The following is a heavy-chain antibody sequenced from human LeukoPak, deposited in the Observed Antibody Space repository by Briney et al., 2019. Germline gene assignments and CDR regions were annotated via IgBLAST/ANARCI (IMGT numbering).Heavy chain of an antibody. V-gene: IGHV3-23*01. J-gene: IGHJ4*02. CDR2: ISGSGGST. Sequence: GGSLRLSCAASGFTFSSYAMSWVRQAPGKGLEWVSAISGSGGSTYYADSVKGRFTISRDNSKNTLYLQMNSLRAEDTAVYYCAKDSHYDFWSGYHPLFDYWGQGTLVTVSS. CDR1: GFTFSSYA. D-gene: IGHD3-3*01. CDR3: AKDSHYDFWSGYHPLFDY.